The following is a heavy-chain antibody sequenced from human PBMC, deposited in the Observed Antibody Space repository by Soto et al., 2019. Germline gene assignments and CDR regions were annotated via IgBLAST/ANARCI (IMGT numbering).Heavy chain of an antibody. V-gene: IGHV4-31*03. J-gene: IGHJ6*02. CDR1: GGSISSCGYY. Sequence: SETLSLTCTVSGGSISSCGYYWSWIRQHPGKGLEWIGYIYYSGSTYYNPSLKSRVTISVDTSKNQFSLKLSSVTAADTAVYYCAREDHDYSNYVSRRGMDVWGQGTTVTVSS. CDR3: AREDHDYSNYVSRRGMDV. D-gene: IGHD4-4*01. CDR2: IYYSGST.